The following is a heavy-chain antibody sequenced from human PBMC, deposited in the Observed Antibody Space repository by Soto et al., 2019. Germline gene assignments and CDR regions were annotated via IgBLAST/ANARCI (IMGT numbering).Heavy chain of an antibody. Sequence: QVQLQQWGAGLLKPSETLSLTCAVYGGSFSGYYWSWIRQPPGKGLEWIGEINHSGSTNYNPSLKSRVTISVDTSKNQFSLKLSSVTAADTAVYYCARAYIDFWSGYYMYYFDYWGQGTLVTVSS. CDR2: INHSGST. V-gene: IGHV4-34*01. J-gene: IGHJ4*02. CDR1: GGSFSGYY. D-gene: IGHD3-3*01. CDR3: ARAYIDFWSGYYMYYFDY.